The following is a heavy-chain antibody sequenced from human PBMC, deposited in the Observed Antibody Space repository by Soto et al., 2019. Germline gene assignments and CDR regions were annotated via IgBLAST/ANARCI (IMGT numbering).Heavy chain of an antibody. V-gene: IGHV1-69*01. Sequence: QVQLVQSGAEVKKPGSSVKVSCKASGGTFSSYAISWVRQAPGQGLEWMGGIIPIFGTANYAQKFQGRVTITADESTSTAYMELSSLRSEDTAVCYCARGWEEDSSGWYRTLYYYMDVWGKGTTVTVSS. CDR3: ARGWEEDSSGWYRTLYYYMDV. CDR1: GGTFSSYA. CDR2: IIPIFGTA. J-gene: IGHJ6*03. D-gene: IGHD6-19*01.